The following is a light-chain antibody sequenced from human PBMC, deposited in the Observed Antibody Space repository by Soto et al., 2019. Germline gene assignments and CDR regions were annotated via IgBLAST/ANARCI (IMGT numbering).Light chain of an antibody. CDR3: SSYTTSSSYV. V-gene: IGLV2-14*01. CDR2: EVT. J-gene: IGLJ1*01. CDR1: SSDVGAYNY. Sequence: QSALTQPASVSGSPGQSITISCTGTSSDVGAYNYVSWYQQHPGRAPKLMISEVTTRPSGVSNRFSGSKSGNTASLTISGLQAEDEADYYCSSYTTSSSYVFGAGTKVTVL.